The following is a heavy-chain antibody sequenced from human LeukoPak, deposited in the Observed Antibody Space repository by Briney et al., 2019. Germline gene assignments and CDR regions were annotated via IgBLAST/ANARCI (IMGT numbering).Heavy chain of an antibody. J-gene: IGHJ4*02. V-gene: IGHV1-69*13. CDR1: GGTFSSYA. CDR3: ASSSSTMVRGVIFGYFDY. Sequence: SVKVSCKASGGTFSSYAISWVRQAPGQGLEWMGGIIPIFGTANYAQKFQGRVTITADESTSTAYMELSSLRSEDTAVYYCASSSSTMVRGVIFGYFDYWGQGTLVTVSS. CDR2: IIPIFGTA. D-gene: IGHD3-10*01.